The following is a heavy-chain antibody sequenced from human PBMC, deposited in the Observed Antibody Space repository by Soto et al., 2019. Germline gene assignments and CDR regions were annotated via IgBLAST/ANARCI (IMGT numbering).Heavy chain of an antibody. CDR1: GFSFSPYS. J-gene: IGHJ4*02. D-gene: IGHD4-17*01. V-gene: IGHV3-23*01. Sequence: EVQLLESGGGLVQPGGSLRLSCAASGFSFSPYSMAWVRQTPGKGLAWVSGLSGGGSNTFYADSVQGRFTISVDNSKNTVYLQMNSLRVEDTAVYYCARWDGYGDVWGQGTLVTVSS. CDR2: LSGGGSNT. CDR3: ARWDGYGDV.